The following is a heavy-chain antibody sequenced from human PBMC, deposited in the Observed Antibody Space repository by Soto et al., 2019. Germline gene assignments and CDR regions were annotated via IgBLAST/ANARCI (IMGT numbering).Heavy chain of an antibody. J-gene: IGHJ6*01. Sequence: QVQLVQSGGEVKKPGASVKLSCTASGYTFTSYGISWVRQAPGQGLEWMGWISAYNGKTNYAQNVQGRVTMTTDTSTRTAYMDLRSLRSDDTAVYYCSRGGAVNYYHGMDVWGQVTTVTVSS. CDR2: ISAYNGKT. CDR1: GYTFTSYG. CDR3: SRGGAVNYYHGMDV. V-gene: IGHV1-18*01. D-gene: IGHD5-12*01.